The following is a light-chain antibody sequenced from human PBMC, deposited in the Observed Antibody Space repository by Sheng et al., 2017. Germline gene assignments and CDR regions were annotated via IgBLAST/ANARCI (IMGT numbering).Light chain of an antibody. CDR3: QQLNGYPIT. CDR1: QGIGNY. CDR2: GAS. Sequence: IQLTQSPSSLSASVGDRVTITCRASQGIGNYLAWYQQIPGKAPKLLIYGASILQSGVPSRFSGSGSGTDFTLTISSLQPEDFGIYYCQQLNGYPITFGQGTRLDI. J-gene: IGKJ5*01. V-gene: IGKV1-9*01.